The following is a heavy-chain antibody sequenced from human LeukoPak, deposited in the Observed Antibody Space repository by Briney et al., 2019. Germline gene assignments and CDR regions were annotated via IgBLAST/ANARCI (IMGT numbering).Heavy chain of an antibody. D-gene: IGHD2-15*01. Sequence: PGGSLRLSCAASGFTFSTYWMNWVRQAPGKGLEWVANIKQDGSEKYYVDSVKGRFTISRDNAENSVYLQMNSLRSEDTAVYYCAPDEWWLLSWGQGTLVTVSS. CDR2: IKQDGSEK. V-gene: IGHV3-7*01. CDR1: GFTFSTYW. J-gene: IGHJ4*02. CDR3: APDEWWLLS.